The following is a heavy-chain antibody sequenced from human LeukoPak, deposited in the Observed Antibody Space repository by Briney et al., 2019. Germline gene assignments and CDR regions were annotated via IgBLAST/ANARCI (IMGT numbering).Heavy chain of an antibody. D-gene: IGHD3-22*01. Sequence: GGSLRLSCAASGFTFSSYSMLWVRQAPGKGLEWVSYISSSSSTIYYADSVKGRFTISRDNGKNSLYLQMNSLRAEDTAVYYCARGAYYYDSSGYYFDYWGQGTLVTVSS. J-gene: IGHJ4*02. CDR1: GFTFSSYS. CDR3: ARGAYYYDSSGYYFDY. CDR2: ISSSSSTI. V-gene: IGHV3-48*04.